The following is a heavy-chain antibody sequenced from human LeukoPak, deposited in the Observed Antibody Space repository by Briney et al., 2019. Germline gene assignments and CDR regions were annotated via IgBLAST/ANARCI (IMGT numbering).Heavy chain of an antibody. V-gene: IGHV1-2*02. D-gene: IGHD2-2*01. Sequence: ASVKVSCKASGYTFTGYYMHWVRHAPGQVLEWMGWINPNSGGTNYAQKFQGRVTMTRHTSISTAYMELSRLRSDDTAVYYCARDLGFGYCSSTSCLDAFDIWGQGTMVTVSS. CDR2: INPNSGGT. J-gene: IGHJ3*02. CDR3: ARDLGFGYCSSTSCLDAFDI. CDR1: GYTFTGYY.